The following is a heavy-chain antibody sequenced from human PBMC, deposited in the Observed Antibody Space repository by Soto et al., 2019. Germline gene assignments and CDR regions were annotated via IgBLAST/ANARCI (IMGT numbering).Heavy chain of an antibody. Sequence: ASVKVSCKASGYTFTGYYMHWVRQAPGQGLESMGWINPHSAGTNYAQKFQGRVTMPRDTSISTAYMELSRLRADDTAEYYCARDSSGWYNWFDPWGQGTPVTVSS. CDR1: GYTFTGYY. D-gene: IGHD6-19*01. J-gene: IGHJ5*02. CDR3: ARDSSGWYNWFDP. CDR2: INPHSAGT. V-gene: IGHV1-2*02.